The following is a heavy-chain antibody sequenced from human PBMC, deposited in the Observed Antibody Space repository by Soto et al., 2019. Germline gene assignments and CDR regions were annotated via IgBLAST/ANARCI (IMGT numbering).Heavy chain of an antibody. Sequence: EVPLVESGGGFVKHGVSLRLSCAASGFIFSNSWLKCVRQAPGKGLEWVGHIKSKTDGGTTDYAAPVKGRFTISRDDSRNSGFLKRISLNTEDTAVYYCTTNIDDLWGGYYQHWGQGTLVIVCS. CDR3: TTNIDDLWGGYYQH. CDR2: IKSKTDGGTT. V-gene: IGHV3-15*07. D-gene: IGHD3-3*01. J-gene: IGHJ1*01. CDR1: GFIFSNSW.